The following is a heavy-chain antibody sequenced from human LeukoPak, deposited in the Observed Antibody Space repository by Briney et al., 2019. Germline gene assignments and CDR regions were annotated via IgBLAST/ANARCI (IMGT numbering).Heavy chain of an antibody. V-gene: IGHV3-53*01. CDR2: IYSGGST. CDR1: GFTFNTYW. J-gene: IGHJ6*03. D-gene: IGHD3-10*01. Sequence: GGSLRLSCTASGFTFNTYWMSWVRQAPGKGLEWVSVIYSGGSTYYADSVKGRFTISRDNSKNTLYPQMNSLRAEDTAVYYCARTLYGSGSLINYYMDVWGKGTTVTISS. CDR3: ARTLYGSGSLINYYMDV.